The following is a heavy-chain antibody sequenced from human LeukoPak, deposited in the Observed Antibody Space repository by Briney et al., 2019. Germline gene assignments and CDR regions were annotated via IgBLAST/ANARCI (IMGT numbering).Heavy chain of an antibody. V-gene: IGHV1-2*02. CDR1: GYTFTGYY. Sequence: ASVKVSCKASGYTFTGYYMHWVRQAPGQGLEWMGWINPNSGGTNYAQKLQGRVTITRDTSISTVYMELSSLRSEDTAVYFCARVDGSPDYWGQGTLVTVSS. CDR3: ARVDGSPDY. J-gene: IGHJ4*02. CDR2: INPNSGGT. D-gene: IGHD2-15*01.